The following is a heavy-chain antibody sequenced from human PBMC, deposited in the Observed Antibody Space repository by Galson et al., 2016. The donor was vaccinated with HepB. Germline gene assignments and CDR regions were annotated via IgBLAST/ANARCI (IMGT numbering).Heavy chain of an antibody. Sequence: CAISGDSVSSNTAAWIWIRQSPSRGLEWLGRTYYRSKWYNHYAVSVKSRMTINQDTSKKQFSLQLNSVTPEDRAVYYCAREGGEGFGELWFPDYYYGMDVWGQGTTVTVSS. CDR1: GDSVSSNTAA. CDR2: TYYRSKWYN. CDR3: AREGGEGFGELWFPDYYYGMDV. D-gene: IGHD3-10*01. V-gene: IGHV6-1*01. J-gene: IGHJ6*02.